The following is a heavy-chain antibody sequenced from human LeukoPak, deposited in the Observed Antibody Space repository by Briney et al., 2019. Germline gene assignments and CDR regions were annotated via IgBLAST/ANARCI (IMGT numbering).Heavy chain of an antibody. J-gene: IGHJ4*02. CDR2: IYYSGST. V-gene: IGHV4-59*01. CDR1: GGSFSGYY. CDR3: ARNLVYDYGNFDY. Sequence: PSETLSLTCAVYGGSFSGYYWSWIRQPPGKGLEWIGYIYYSGSTSYNPSLKSRVTISVDTSKNQFSLKLSSVTAADTAVYYCARNLVYDYGNFDYWGQGTLVTVSS. D-gene: IGHD4-17*01.